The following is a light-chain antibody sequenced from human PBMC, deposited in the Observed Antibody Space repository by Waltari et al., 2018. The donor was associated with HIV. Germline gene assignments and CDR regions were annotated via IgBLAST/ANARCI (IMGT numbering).Light chain of an antibody. CDR2: RNN. CDR3: AAWDNSLIWV. Sequence: QSVLTQPHSASGTPGQSVTISCSGSSSNIGRNSVYWYQVLPGTTPKLLIYRNNRRPSGIPDRFSGSRSGTSASLAISWLRSEDEADYYCAAWDNSLIWVFGGGTKLTVL. V-gene: IGLV1-47*01. J-gene: IGLJ3*02. CDR1: SSNIGRNS.